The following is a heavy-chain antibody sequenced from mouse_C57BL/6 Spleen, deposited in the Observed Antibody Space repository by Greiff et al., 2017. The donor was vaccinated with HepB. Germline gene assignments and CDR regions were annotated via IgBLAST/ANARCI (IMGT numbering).Heavy chain of an antibody. CDR1: GFTFSSYA. V-gene: IGHV5-4*01. D-gene: IGHD1-1*01. CDR2: ISDGGSYT. CDR3: ARVTTVVATDY. J-gene: IGHJ2*01. Sequence: EVQLVESGGGLVKPGGSLKLSCAASGFTFSSYAMSWVRQTPEKRLEWVATISDGGSYTYYTDNVKGRFTISRDNAKNNLYLQMSHLKSEDTAMYYCARVTTVVATDYWGQGTTLTVSS.